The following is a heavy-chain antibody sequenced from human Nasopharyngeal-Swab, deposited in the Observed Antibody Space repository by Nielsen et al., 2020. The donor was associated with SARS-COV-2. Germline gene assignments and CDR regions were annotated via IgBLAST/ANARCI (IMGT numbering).Heavy chain of an antibody. CDR3: TTGVEHVY. CDR1: GFTFNNVW. V-gene: IGHV3-15*01. Sequence: GESLKISCAASGFTFNNVWMSWVRQAQGKGLEWVGRIKSKTDGGTTDYAAPVKGRFTVSRDDSKNTLYLQMNSLITEDTAVYHCTTGVEHVYWGQGTLVTVSS. D-gene: IGHD1/OR15-1a*01. CDR2: IKSKTDGGTT. J-gene: IGHJ4*02.